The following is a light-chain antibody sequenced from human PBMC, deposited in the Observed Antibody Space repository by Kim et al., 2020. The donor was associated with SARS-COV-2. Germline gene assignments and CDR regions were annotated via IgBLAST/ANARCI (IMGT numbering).Light chain of an antibody. CDR2: GEN. V-gene: IGLV3-19*01. J-gene: IGLJ2*01. Sequence: ALGQTVRINCQGDSRRNYYASWYQQKPGQAPVFVIYGENNRPSGIPDRYSGFYSGNTASLTITGAQAEDEADYYCNCRDSSGNHLVFGGGAKLTVL. CDR1: SRRNYY. CDR3: NCRDSSGNHLV.